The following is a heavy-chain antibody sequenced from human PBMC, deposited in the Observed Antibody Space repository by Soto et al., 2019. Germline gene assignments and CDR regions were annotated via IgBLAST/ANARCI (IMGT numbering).Heavy chain of an antibody. V-gene: IGHV3-73*02. CDR3: IKGGSVEMATGTRDYYYGMDV. J-gene: IGHJ6*02. Sequence: EVQLVESGGGLVQPGGSLKLSCAASGFTFSGSAMHWVRQASGTGLEWVGRIRSKANSYATAYAASVKGRFTISRDDSNDTAYLQMNSLKTEDTAVYYCIKGGSVEMATGTRDYYYGMDVWGQGTTVTVSS. D-gene: IGHD4-4*01. CDR1: GFTFSGSA. CDR2: IRSKANSYAT.